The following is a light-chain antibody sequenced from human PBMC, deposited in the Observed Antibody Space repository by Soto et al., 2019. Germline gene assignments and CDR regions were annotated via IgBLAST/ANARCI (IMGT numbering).Light chain of an antibody. V-gene: IGLV2-14*01. CDR2: DVS. Sequence: QSALTQPASVSGSPGQSITISCTGTSSDVGGYNYVSWYQQHPGKAPKLMIYDVSNRPSGVSNRFSGSKSGNTASLTISVLQAEDEADYCCSSYTSSSTPVVFGGGTKLTVL. CDR3: SSYTSSSTPVV. J-gene: IGLJ2*01. CDR1: SSDVGGYNY.